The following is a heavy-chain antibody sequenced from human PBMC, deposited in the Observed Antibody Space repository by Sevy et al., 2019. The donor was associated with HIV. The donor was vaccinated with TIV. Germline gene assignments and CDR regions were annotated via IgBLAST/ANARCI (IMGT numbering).Heavy chain of an antibody. D-gene: IGHD3-3*01. Sequence: GGSLRLSCAASGFAVSSYFMSWVHQAPGKGLEWVSVIYIGGSTYYADSVKGRFTISRDNSKNTLYLQMNSLRAEDTAVYYCARGKHISDYYGSFDYWGQGTLVTVSS. CDR2: IYIGGST. CDR1: GFAVSSYF. V-gene: IGHV3-53*01. CDR3: ARGKHISDYYGSFDY. J-gene: IGHJ4*02.